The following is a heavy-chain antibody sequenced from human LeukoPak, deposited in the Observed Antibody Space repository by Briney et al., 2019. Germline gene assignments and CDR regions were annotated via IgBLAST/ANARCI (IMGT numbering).Heavy chain of an antibody. CDR1: GYTFTGYY. J-gene: IGHJ4*02. Sequence: ASVKVSCKASGYTFTGYYMHWVRQATGQGLEWMGWMNPNSGNTGYAQKFQGRVTMTRNTSISTAYMELSSLRSEDTAVYYCARGLRNYYGSGSYYAPLDYWGQGTLVTVSS. CDR2: MNPNSGNT. D-gene: IGHD3-10*01. V-gene: IGHV1-8*02. CDR3: ARGLRNYYGSGSYYAPLDY.